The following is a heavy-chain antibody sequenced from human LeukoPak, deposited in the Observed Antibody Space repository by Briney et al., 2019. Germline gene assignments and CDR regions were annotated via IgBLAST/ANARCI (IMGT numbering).Heavy chain of an antibody. CDR2: INSDGINT. D-gene: IGHD3-10*01. CDR3: AKVAKYYYGPETYYFFEQ. V-gene: IGHV3-74*01. J-gene: IGHJ4*02. CDR1: GFTFSNYW. Sequence: PGGSLRLSCAASGFTFSNYWMHWVRQAPGKGLVWVSRINSDGINTSYADSVKGRFTISRDNAKNTLNLQMNSLRGEDTAVYFCAKVAKYYYGPETYYFFEQWGQGTPVTAAS.